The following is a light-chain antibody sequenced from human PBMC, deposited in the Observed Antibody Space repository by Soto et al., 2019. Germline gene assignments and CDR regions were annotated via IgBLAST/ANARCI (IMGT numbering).Light chain of an antibody. Sequence: DIQMTQSPSTLSASVGDRVTITCRASQSISSWLAWYQQKPGKAPKLLIYKASSVESGVPSRFSGSGSGTEFTLNISSLQPDDFATYYCQQYNSYSPMYTFGQGTKLEIK. CDR1: QSISSW. J-gene: IGKJ2*01. V-gene: IGKV1-5*03. CDR2: KAS. CDR3: QQYNSYSPMYT.